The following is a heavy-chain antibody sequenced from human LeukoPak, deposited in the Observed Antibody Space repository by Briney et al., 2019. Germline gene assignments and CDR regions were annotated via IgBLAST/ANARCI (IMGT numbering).Heavy chain of an antibody. J-gene: IGHJ4*01. D-gene: IGHD3-10*01. Sequence: GRSLRLSCAASGFTFDDNAMQWVRQAPGKGLEWVSGISWNSGSIGYADSVKGRFTISRDNAKNSLYLQMNSLRAEDTALYYCAKDLEDSGSYSFDYWGQGTMVTVSS. CDR2: ISWNSGSI. CDR1: GFTFDDNA. CDR3: AKDLEDSGSYSFDY. V-gene: IGHV3-9*01.